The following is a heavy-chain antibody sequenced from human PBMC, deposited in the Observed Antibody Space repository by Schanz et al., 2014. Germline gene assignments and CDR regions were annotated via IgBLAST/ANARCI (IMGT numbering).Heavy chain of an antibody. CDR1: GFTFSSYS. V-gene: IGHV3-48*04. Sequence: VQLVESGGGLVQPGGSLRLSCAASGFTFSSYSMNWVRQAPGKGLEWISYITYNGGTIYYADSVKGRFTISRDNAKNSLFLQMNSRRADDTAVYYCARNRGSGGQNWYFDLWGRGTLITVSS. D-gene: IGHD1-26*01. J-gene: IGHJ2*01. CDR2: ITYNGGTI. CDR3: ARNRGSGGQNWYFDL.